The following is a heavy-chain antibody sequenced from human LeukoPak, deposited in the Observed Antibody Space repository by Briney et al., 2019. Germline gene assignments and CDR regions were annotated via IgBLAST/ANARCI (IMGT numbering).Heavy chain of an antibody. CDR2: ISAYNGNT. CDR1: GYTFTSYG. Sequence: ASVKVSCKASGYTFTSYGISWVRQAPGQGPEWMGWISAYNGNTNYAQKLQGRVTMTTDTSTSTAYMELRSLRSDDTAVYYCARVGVTIFGVVLGWFDPWGQGTLVTVSS. J-gene: IGHJ5*02. D-gene: IGHD3-3*01. V-gene: IGHV1-18*01. CDR3: ARVGVTIFGVVLGWFDP.